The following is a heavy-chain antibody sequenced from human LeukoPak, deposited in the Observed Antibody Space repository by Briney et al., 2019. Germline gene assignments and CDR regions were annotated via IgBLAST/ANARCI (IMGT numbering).Heavy chain of an antibody. CDR1: GFTFSSYS. CDR2: ISSSSGYI. CDR3: ARQASYDFWSGYPENWFDP. J-gene: IGHJ5*02. Sequence: GGSLRLSCAASGFTFSSYSMNWVRQAPGKGLEWVSSISSSSGYIYYADSVKGRFTISRDNAKNSLYLQTNSLRAEDTAVYYCARQASYDFWSGYPENWFDPWGQGTLVTVSS. D-gene: IGHD3-3*01. V-gene: IGHV3-21*01.